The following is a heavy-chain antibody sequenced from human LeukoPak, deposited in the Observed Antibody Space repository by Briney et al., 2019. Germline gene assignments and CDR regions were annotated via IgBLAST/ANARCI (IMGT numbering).Heavy chain of an antibody. J-gene: IGHJ4*02. CDR1: GFTFSNAW. Sequence: GGSLRLSCAASGFTFSNAWMSWVRQAPGKGLEWVAVISYDGSNKYYADSVKGRFTISRDNSKNTLYLQMNSLRAEDTAVYYCARVSIAVAGTEYYFDYWGQGTLVTVSS. CDR3: ARVSIAVAGTEYYFDY. V-gene: IGHV3-30-3*01. CDR2: ISYDGSNK. D-gene: IGHD6-19*01.